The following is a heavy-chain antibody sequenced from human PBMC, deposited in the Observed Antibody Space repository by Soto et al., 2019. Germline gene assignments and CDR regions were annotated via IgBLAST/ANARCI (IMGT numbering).Heavy chain of an antibody. CDR2: ISAYNGKT. D-gene: IGHD2-21*02. CDR3: ARGNTYCCGDCSTYYFDY. V-gene: IGHV1-18*01. Sequence: QVQLVQSGAEVRKPGASVKVSCKASGYTFTSYGISWVRQAPGQGLEWMGWISAYNGKTNYAQKLQGRVTMTTDTSTSTAYMELRSLRSDDTAVYYCARGNTYCCGDCSTYYFDYWGQGTLVTVSS. J-gene: IGHJ4*02. CDR1: GYTFTSYG.